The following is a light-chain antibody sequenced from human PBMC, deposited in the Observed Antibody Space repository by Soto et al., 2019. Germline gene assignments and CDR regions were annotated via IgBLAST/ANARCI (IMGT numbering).Light chain of an antibody. Sequence: ELVMTQSPATLSVSPGERATLSCRASQSISSNLAWYQHKPGQAPRLPIYSASTRATGIPARFSGSGSGTEFTLTISSLQSEDFAVYYCQQYNNWPPWTFGQGTKVDI. CDR1: QSISSN. CDR2: SAS. V-gene: IGKV3-15*01. J-gene: IGKJ1*01. CDR3: QQYNNWPPWT.